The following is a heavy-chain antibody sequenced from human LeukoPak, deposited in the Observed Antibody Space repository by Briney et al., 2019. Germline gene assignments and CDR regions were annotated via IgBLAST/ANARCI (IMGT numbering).Heavy chain of an antibody. Sequence: SGTLSLTCAVSGGSISSSNWWSWVRQPPGKGLEWIGEIYHSGSTNYNPSLESRVTISADKSKNQFSLKLSSVTAADTAVYYCARASTGILTGYSPWGQGTLVTVSS. CDR1: GGSISSSNW. CDR2: IYHSGST. V-gene: IGHV4-4*02. CDR3: ARASTGILTGYSP. J-gene: IGHJ5*02. D-gene: IGHD3-9*01.